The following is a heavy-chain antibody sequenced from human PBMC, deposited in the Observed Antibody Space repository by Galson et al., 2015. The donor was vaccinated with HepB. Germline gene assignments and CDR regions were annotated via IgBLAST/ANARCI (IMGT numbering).Heavy chain of an antibody. Sequence: SLKVSCQASGGPFRISTIRCVRQAPRQGLECVGRIFPGLDLGNYAQKGQGRVTITADKVTNTAYMELSSLRSEDTALCYCARDWHTVVVTAIHNWFDPWGQGTLVTVSS. CDR2: IFPGLDLG. CDR3: ARDWHTVVVTAIHNWFDP. V-gene: IGHV1-69*04. D-gene: IGHD2-21*02. J-gene: IGHJ5*02. CDR1: GGPFRIST.